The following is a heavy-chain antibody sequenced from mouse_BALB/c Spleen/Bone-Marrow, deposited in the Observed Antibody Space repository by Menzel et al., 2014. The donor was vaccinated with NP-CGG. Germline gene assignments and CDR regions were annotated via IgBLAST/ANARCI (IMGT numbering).Heavy chain of an antibody. CDR1: GYSITSDYA. V-gene: IGHV3-2*02. J-gene: IGHJ2*01. CDR3: ARYDYDVGYFDY. CDR2: ISYSGSP. Sequence: DVQLVESGPGLVKPSQSLSLTCTVTGYSITSDYAWNWIRQFPGNELEWMGYISYSGSPSYNPSLESRISITRDTSKTQFFLQLHSVTTEDTATYYCARYDYDVGYFDYWGQGTTLTVSS. D-gene: IGHD2-4*01.